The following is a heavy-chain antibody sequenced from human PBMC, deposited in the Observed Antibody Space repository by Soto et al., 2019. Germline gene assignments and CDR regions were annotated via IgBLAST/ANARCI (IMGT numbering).Heavy chain of an antibody. CDR2: INGDGSGG. CDR1: GVTLSGFA. J-gene: IGHJ4*02. V-gene: IGHV3-23*01. D-gene: IGHD6-13*01. CDR3: APRGAGSSTWDFGY. Sequence: EGFLGISCAASGVTLSGFAMTWVRQAPGKGLEWVSAINGDGSGGLYADSVRGRFTISRDNSKNTLYLQMNSLRGDDTAVYYCAPRGAGSSTWDFGYWGQGTLVTVPS.